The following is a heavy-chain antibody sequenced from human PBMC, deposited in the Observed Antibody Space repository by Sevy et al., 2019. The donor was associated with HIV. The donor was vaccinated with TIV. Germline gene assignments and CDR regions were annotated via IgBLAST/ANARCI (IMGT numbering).Heavy chain of an antibody. Sequence: GRSLRLSCAASGFTFSNYFMNWVRQAPGKGLEWVSSISSGSSYIFYADSLKGRFTISRDNAKNSLYLHMNSLRAEDTAVYYCARGDYYGSLYYFDYWGQGTLVTVSS. V-gene: IGHV3-21*01. J-gene: IGHJ4*02. CDR2: ISSGSSYI. CDR1: GFTFSNYF. CDR3: ARGDYYGSLYYFDY. D-gene: IGHD3-10*01.